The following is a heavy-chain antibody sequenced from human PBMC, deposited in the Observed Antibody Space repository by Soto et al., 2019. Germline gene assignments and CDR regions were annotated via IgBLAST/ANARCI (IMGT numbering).Heavy chain of an antibody. CDR2: ISSSSSYI. D-gene: IGHD2-2*01. CDR3: ARVVVVPAAGIDY. J-gene: IGHJ4*02. CDR1: GFTFSSYS. Sequence: EVQLVESGGGLVKPGGSLRLSCAASGFTFSSYSMNWVRQAPGKGLEWVSSISSSSSYIYYADSVKGRFTISRDNAKNSRYLQMNSLRAEDTAVYYCARVVVVPAAGIDYWGQGTLVTVSS. V-gene: IGHV3-21*01.